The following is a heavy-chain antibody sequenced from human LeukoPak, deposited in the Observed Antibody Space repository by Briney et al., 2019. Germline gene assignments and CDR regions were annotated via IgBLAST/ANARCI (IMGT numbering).Heavy chain of an antibody. D-gene: IGHD3-10*01. V-gene: IGHV4-59*01. CDR2: IYGSGNT. CDR3: ARVHPGVGVWFDP. J-gene: IGHJ5*02. Sequence: SETLSLTCTVSGASISSWYWSWIRQPPGKGLEWIGYIYGSGNTNYNPSLKSRVTISVDTSKNQFSLKLSSVTAAGTAVYYCARVHPGVGVWFDPWGQGTLVTVSS. CDR1: GASISSWY.